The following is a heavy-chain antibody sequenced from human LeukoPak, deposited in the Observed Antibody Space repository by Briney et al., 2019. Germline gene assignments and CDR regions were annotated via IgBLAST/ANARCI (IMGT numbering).Heavy chain of an antibody. J-gene: IGHJ4*02. CDR3: ARRSGSAADY. Sequence: SETLSLTCSVSGDSINSNYWSWMRQPPGEGLEWIGYIYYGGSTYYNPSLKSRVTISVDTSKNQFSLKLSSVTAADTAVYYCARRSGSAADYWGQGTLVTVSS. CDR1: GDSINSNY. D-gene: IGHD1-26*01. V-gene: IGHV4-59*08. CDR2: IYYGGST.